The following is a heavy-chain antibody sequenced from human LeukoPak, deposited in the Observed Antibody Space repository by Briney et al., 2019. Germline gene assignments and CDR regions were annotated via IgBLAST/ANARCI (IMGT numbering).Heavy chain of an antibody. D-gene: IGHD6-19*01. V-gene: IGHV1-58*01. CDR3: AADVPGNSSTWSLL. CDR2: IVVGSGNT. CDR1: GFTFTSSA. Sequence: SVTVSCKGSGFTFTSSAVQWVRQARGQRLEWIGWIVVGSGNTNYAQKFQERVTITRDMSTSTAYMELSSLRSEDTAVYYCAADVPGNSSTWSLLWGQGTLVTVSS. J-gene: IGHJ4*02.